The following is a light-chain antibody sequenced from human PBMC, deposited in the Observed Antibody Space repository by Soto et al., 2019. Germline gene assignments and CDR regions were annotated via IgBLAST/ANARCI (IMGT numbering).Light chain of an antibody. CDR2: GAS. CDR3: QQYYKWPPWT. Sequence: EIVMTQSPATLSVSPGERVSLSCRASQSIGSDLAWYQQKPGQAPRLLFYGASTRATGFPARFSGSGSETEFTLTISSLESEDFAVYYCQQYYKWPPWTFGQGTRVEIK. V-gene: IGKV3-15*01. CDR1: QSIGSD. J-gene: IGKJ1*01.